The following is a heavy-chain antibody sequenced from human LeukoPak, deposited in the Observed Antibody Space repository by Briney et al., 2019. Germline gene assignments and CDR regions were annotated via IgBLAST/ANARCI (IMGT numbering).Heavy chain of an antibody. J-gene: IGHJ3*02. D-gene: IGHD3-22*01. CDR3: ARDTSSVIKYYYDSSGYFNDAFDI. Sequence: ASVKVSCKASGYTFTGYYVHWVRQAPGQGLEWMGWINTNTGNPTYAQGFTGRFVFSLDTSVSTAYLQISSLKAEDTAVYYCARDTSSVIKYYYDSSGYFNDAFDIWGQGTMVTVSS. V-gene: IGHV7-4-1*02. CDR1: GYTFTGYY. CDR2: INTNTGNP.